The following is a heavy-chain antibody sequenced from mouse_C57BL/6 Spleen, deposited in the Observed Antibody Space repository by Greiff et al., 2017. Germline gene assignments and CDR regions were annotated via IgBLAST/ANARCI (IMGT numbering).Heavy chain of an antibody. CDR1: GYTFTSYW. CDR2: IDPSDSYT. Sequence: VQLQQPGAELVMPGASVKLSCKASGYTFTSYWMHWVKQRPGQGLEWIGEIDPSDSYTNYNQKFKGKSTLTVDKSSSTAYMQLSSLTSEDSAVYYCVSSYGNYFDYWGQGTTLTVSS. CDR3: VSSYGNYFDY. V-gene: IGHV1-69*01. J-gene: IGHJ2*01. D-gene: IGHD1-1*01.